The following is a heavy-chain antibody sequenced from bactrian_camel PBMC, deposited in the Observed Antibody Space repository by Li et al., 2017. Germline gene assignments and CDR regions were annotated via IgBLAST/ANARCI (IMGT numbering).Heavy chain of an antibody. CDR1: GFTFISYA. V-gene: IGHV3-2*01. J-gene: IGHJ4*01. CDR3: AARGLSSYAQCTPEVSFAY. CDR2: IYSDGSNT. D-gene: IGHD4*01. Sequence: HVQLVESGGGLVQPGGSLRLSCAASGFTFISYAIAWVRQAPGKGLEWVSSIYSDGSNTYYTDSVKGRFTISRDNAKNTLYLQMNSLQPEDTGVYHCAARGLSSYAQCTPEVSFAYRGQGTQVTVS.